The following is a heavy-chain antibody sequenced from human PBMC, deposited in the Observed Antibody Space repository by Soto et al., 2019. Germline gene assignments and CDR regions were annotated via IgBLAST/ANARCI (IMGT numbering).Heavy chain of an antibody. V-gene: IGHV3-30*18. CDR3: ANGLVRESGMDV. D-gene: IGHD3-9*01. CDR1: GFTFSSYG. Sequence: GGSLRLSCAASGFTFSSYGMHWVRQAPGKGLEWVAVISYDGSNKYYADSVKGRFTISRDNSKNTLYLQMNSLRAEDTAVYYCANGLVRESGMDVWGQGTTVTVSS. J-gene: IGHJ6*02. CDR2: ISYDGSNK.